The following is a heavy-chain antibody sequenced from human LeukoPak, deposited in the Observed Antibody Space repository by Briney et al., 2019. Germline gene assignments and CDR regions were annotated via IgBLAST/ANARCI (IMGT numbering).Heavy chain of an antibody. D-gene: IGHD6-13*01. J-gene: IGHJ1*01. CDR1: GYTFTSYY. Sequence: ASVKVPCKASGYTFTSYYMHWVRQAPGQGLEWMGIINPSGGSTSYAQKFQGRVTMTRDTSTSTVYMELSSLRSEDTAVYYCARAYGHSSSWEEYFQHWGQGTLVTVSS. V-gene: IGHV1-46*01. CDR2: INPSGGST. CDR3: ARAYGHSSSWEEYFQH.